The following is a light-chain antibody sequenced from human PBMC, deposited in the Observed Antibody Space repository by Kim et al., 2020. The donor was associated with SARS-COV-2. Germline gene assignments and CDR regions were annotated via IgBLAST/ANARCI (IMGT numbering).Light chain of an antibody. CDR2: GGS. CDR3: QQYDSYSNT. CDR1: QGIRAW. V-gene: IGKV1-5*01. Sequence: SASVGDRVTITWRGSQGIRAWLAWYQQKPGKAPKLLIYGGSSLNSGVPSRFSGSGSGTEFTLTISSLQPDDFATYYCQQYDSYSNTFGQGTKLEI. J-gene: IGKJ2*01.